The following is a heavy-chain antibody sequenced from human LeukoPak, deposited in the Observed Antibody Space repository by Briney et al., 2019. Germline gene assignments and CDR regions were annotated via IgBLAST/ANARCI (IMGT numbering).Heavy chain of an antibody. CDR2: IYYSGST. V-gene: IGHV4-39*07. CDR1: GGSISSSSYY. Sequence: SETLSLTCTVSGGSISSSSYYWGWIRQPPGKGLEWIGSIYYSGSTYYNPSLKSRVTISVDTSKNQFSLKLSSVTAADTAVYYCARDGLLYCSSTSCYYNWFDPWGQGTLVTVSS. J-gene: IGHJ5*02. D-gene: IGHD2-2*01. CDR3: ARDGLLYCSSTSCYYNWFDP.